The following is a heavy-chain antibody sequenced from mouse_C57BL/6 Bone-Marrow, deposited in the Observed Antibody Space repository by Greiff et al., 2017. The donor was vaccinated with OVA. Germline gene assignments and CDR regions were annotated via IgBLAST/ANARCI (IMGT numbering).Heavy chain of an antibody. CDR2: IRSKSNNYAT. V-gene: IGHV10-1*01. Sequence: EVKVVESGGGLVQPKGSLKLSCAASGFSFNTYAMNWVRQAPGTGLEWVARIRSKSNNYATYSADSVKDSFTISRDDSESMLYLQMNNLKTEDTAMYYCVRDYDYDEAGFAYCGQGTLVTVSA. CDR1: GFSFNTYA. D-gene: IGHD2-4*01. J-gene: IGHJ3*01. CDR3: VRDYDYDEAGFAY.